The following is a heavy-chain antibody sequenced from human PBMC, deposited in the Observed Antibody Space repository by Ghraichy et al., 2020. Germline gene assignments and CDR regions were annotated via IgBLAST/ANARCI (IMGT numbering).Heavy chain of an antibody. D-gene: IGHD6-13*01. CDR3: ARQLIAAAGRAYYYYMDF. CDR1: GGSISSYY. V-gene: IGHV4-59*08. J-gene: IGHJ6*03. CDR2: IYYSGST. Sequence: SETLSLTCTVSGGSISSYYWSWIRQPPGKGLEWIGYIYYSGSTNYNPSLKSRVTISVDTSKNQFSLKLSSVTAADTAVYYCARQLIAAAGRAYYYYMDFWGKGTTVTVSS.